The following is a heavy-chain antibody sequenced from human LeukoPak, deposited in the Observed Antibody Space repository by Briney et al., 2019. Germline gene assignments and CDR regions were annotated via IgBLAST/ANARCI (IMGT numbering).Heavy chain of an antibody. J-gene: IGHJ4*02. V-gene: IGHV3-64*01. D-gene: IGHD3-22*01. CDR3: ARDSSHYYDSSGYYEPNYFDY. CDR2: VSSNGGST. Sequence: GGSLRLSCAASGFTFSTYAMHWVRQAPGKGLEYVSAVSSNGGSTYYANSVKGRFTISRDNSKNTLYLQMGSLRAEDMAVYYCARDSSHYYDSSGYYEPNYFDYWGQGTLVTASS. CDR1: GFTFSTYA.